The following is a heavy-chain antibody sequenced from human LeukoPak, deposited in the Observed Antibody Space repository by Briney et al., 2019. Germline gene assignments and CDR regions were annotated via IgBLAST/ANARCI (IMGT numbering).Heavy chain of an antibody. V-gene: IGHV1-18*01. CDR2: ISAYNGNT. Sequence: GASVKVSCKASGYTFTIYGISWVRQAPGQGLEWMGWISAYNGNTNYAQKLQGRVTMTTDTSASTAYMELSSLRSEDTAVYYCARWVAAAGKYYFDYWGQGTLVTVSS. J-gene: IGHJ4*02. D-gene: IGHD6-13*01. CDR1: GYTFTIYG. CDR3: ARWVAAAGKYYFDY.